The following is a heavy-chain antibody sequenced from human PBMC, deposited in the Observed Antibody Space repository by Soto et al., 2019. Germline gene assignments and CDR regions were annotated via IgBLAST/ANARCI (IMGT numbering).Heavy chain of an antibody. Sequence: ASVKVSCKASGYTFTGYYMHWVRQAPGQGLEWMGWINPNSGGTNYAQKFQGRVTMTRDTSISTAYMELSRLRSDDTAVYYCARDRTTGTVNWFDPWGQGTLVTVSS. CDR1: GYTFTGYY. J-gene: IGHJ5*02. V-gene: IGHV1-2*02. D-gene: IGHD1-1*01. CDR3: ARDRTTGTVNWFDP. CDR2: INPNSGGT.